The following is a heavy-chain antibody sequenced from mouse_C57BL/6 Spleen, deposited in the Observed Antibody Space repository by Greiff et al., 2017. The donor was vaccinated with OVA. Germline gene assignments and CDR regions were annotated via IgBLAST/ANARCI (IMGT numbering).Heavy chain of an antibody. CDR2: INPGRGGT. V-gene: IGHV1-54*01. Sequence: VQLQQSGAELVRPGTSVKVSCKASGYAFTNYLIEWVRPRPGQGLEWIGVINPGRGGTNYEEKFKGKGTLTAAKSSSTAYMQLSSLTSEDSAVYCWSRGGLLRDAMDYWGQGTSVTVSS. CDR1: GYAFTNYL. D-gene: IGHD2-3*01. CDR3: SRGGLLRDAMDY. J-gene: IGHJ4*01.